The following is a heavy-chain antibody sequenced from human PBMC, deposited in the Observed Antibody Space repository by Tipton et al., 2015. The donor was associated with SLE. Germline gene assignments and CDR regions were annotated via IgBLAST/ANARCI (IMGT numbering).Heavy chain of an antibody. CDR3: ARNRVFYFDY. CDR1: GGFIIGFY. J-gene: IGHJ4*02. Sequence: TLSLTCSVSGGFIIGFYWIWIRQPPGKGLEYIGYIYDTGRTNYNPSLKSRVTISLDTSKNQFTLRLSSVTAADTAVYYCARNRVFYFDYWGQGSLVTVSS. CDR2: IYDTGRT. V-gene: IGHV4-59*08.